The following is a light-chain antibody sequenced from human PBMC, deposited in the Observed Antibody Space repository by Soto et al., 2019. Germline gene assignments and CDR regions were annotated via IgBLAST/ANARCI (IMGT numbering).Light chain of an antibody. Sequence: EAVMTQSPATLSVSPVERATLSCRASQSISTNLAWYQQKPGQAPRLLIYDSSTRATGIPARFSGSGSGTEFTLSISSVQSEDFAIFYCQQYNRWPRTFGQGTKVEI. CDR3: QQYNRWPRT. J-gene: IGKJ1*01. CDR2: DSS. CDR1: QSISTN. V-gene: IGKV3-15*01.